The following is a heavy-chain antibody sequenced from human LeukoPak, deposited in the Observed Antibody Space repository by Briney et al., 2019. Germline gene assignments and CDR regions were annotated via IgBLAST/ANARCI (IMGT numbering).Heavy chain of an antibody. Sequence: GSLRLSCAASGFTLSSSAMSWVRQAPGKGLEWVSTVIGGRGTTFYADSVKGRFTISRDNSKSTLYLQMSSLRAEDTAIYYCAKETGTAAWGQGTLVTVSS. CDR2: VIGGRGTT. V-gene: IGHV3-23*01. J-gene: IGHJ5*02. CDR1: GFTLSSSA. D-gene: IGHD1-14*01. CDR3: AKETGTAA.